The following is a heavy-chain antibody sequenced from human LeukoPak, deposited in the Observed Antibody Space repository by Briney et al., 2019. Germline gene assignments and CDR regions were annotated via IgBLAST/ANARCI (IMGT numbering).Heavy chain of an antibody. V-gene: IGHV3-15*07. Sequence: PGGSLRLSCAASGFPFNNAWMNWARQAPGKGLEWVGRIMSETAGGARLYAGPVKGRFTISRDDSIDTLYLQMDSLKIEDTGVYYCVTDRGSAVWGQGTTVTVSS. CDR3: VTDRGSAV. CDR1: GFPFNNAW. CDR2: IMSETAGGAR. J-gene: IGHJ6*02.